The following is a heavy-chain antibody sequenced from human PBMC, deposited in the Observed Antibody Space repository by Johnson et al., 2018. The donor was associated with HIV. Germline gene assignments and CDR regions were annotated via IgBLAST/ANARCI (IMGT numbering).Heavy chain of an antibody. V-gene: IGHV3-23*04. J-gene: IGHJ3*02. D-gene: IGHD6-19*01. CDR2: ISGSGGST. CDR3: AEDQGKAVAAPDAFDI. Sequence: VQLVESGGGLVQPGGSLRLSCAASGFTFSSYAMSWVRQAPGKGLEWVSAISGSGGSTYYADSVKGRFTISRDNSKNTLYLQMNSLRAEDTAVYYCAEDQGKAVAAPDAFDIWGQGTMVTVSS. CDR1: GFTFSSYA.